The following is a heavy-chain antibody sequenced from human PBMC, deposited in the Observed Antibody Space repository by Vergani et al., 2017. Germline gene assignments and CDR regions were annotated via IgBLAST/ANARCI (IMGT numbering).Heavy chain of an antibody. CDR3: GGGSDNYK. V-gene: IGHV3-23*01. CDR1: GFTFSGYA. CDR2: IKNAGDST. Sequence: EVQLLQSEGAVVQPGGSLRLSCAASGFTFSGYAMSWVRQGPGKGREWVSSIKNAGDSTHYADSVKGRFTISRDNTKNTLYLQMNSLRVEDTAVYYCGGGSDNYKGGQGTLVTVSS. D-gene: IGHD1-1*01. J-gene: IGHJ4*02.